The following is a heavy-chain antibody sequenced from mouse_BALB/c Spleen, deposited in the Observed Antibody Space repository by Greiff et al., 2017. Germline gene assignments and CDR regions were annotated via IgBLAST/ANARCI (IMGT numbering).Heavy chain of an antibody. Sequence: EVQVVESGGGLVQPGGSRKLSCAASGFTFSSYGMYWVRQAPETGLEWVAYISSGSSPIYYADTVKGRFTISSDNPKNTLFLQMTSLRSEDTAMYYCARSGGQLGNYAVDCWGRGTSVAVSA. D-gene: IGHD4-1*02. CDR2: ISSGSSPI. J-gene: IGHJ4*01. V-gene: IGHV5-17*02. CDR3: ARSGGQLGNYAVDC. CDR1: GFTFSSYG.